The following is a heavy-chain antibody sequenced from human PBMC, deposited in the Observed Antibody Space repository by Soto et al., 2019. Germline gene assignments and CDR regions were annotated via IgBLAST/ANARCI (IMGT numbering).Heavy chain of an antibody. CDR1: GYIFTSYG. V-gene: IGHV1-18*01. D-gene: IGHD3-16*01. J-gene: IGHJ6*02. CDR3: AMVDVYVTPSPQDV. Sequence: QVQLVQSGAEVKNPGASVKVSCKTSGYIFTSYGIGWARQAPAQGLEWMGWINTYNGKTNYAQKLQGRVTLTTDTSTSTAYMELRSLRSNDTAIYYCAMVDVYVTPSPQDVWGQGTTVTVSS. CDR2: INTYNGKT.